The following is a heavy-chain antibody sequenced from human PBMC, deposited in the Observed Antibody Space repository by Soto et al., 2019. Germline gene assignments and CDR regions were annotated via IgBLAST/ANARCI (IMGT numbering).Heavy chain of an antibody. D-gene: IGHD1-26*01. V-gene: IGHV4-59*01. CDR2: IYYRGST. CDR1: GGSISGYY. J-gene: IGHJ6*02. CDR3: ARQQLLPFYYALDV. Sequence: PPETLSLTCNVSGGSISGYYWSWIRQSPGKGLEYIGYIYYRGSTNYNSSLKSRVTMSVDTSRNQFSLKMNSVTAADTAVYYCARQQLLPFYYALDVWGQGTTVTVSS.